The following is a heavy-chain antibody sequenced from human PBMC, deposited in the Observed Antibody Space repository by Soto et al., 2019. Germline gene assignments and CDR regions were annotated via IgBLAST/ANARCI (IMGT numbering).Heavy chain of an antibody. CDR2: INHSGST. D-gene: IGHD3-22*01. V-gene: IGHV4-34*01. Sequence: SETLSLTCAVYGGSFSGYYWSWIRQPPGKGLEWIGEINHSGSTNYNPSLKSRVTISVDTSKNQFSLKLSSVTAADTAVYYCARILYDSSGYYVSIDYWGQGTLVTVSS. CDR1: GGSFSGYY. CDR3: ARILYDSSGYYVSIDY. J-gene: IGHJ4*02.